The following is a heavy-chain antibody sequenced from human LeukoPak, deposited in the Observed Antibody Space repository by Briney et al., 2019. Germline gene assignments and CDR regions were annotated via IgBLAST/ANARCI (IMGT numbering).Heavy chain of an antibody. Sequence: SETLSLTCTVSGGSISSYYWNWIRQPPGKGLEWIGYIYYSGTTNYNPSLKSRVSMSVDTSKNQFSLKLSSVTAADTAVYYCARDMVRGSSWFDPWGQGTLVTVSS. V-gene: IGHV4-59*01. J-gene: IGHJ5*02. CDR1: GGSISSYY. D-gene: IGHD3-10*01. CDR2: IYYSGTT. CDR3: ARDMVRGSSWFDP.